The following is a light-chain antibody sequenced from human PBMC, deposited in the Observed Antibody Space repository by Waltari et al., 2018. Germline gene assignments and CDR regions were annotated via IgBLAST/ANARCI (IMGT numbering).Light chain of an antibody. CDR1: TGAVTSGYD. CDR3: LVSNGGAWV. J-gene: IGLJ3*02. V-gene: IGLV7-43*01. Sequence: QTVVTQEPSLTVSPGGTVTLTCASSTGAVTSGYDTHWFQQKPGQPPRPLISSTTNKHSWTPGRISGSLLGDKAALTLSDAQPEDEADYYCLVSNGGAWVFGGGTKLTVL. CDR2: STT.